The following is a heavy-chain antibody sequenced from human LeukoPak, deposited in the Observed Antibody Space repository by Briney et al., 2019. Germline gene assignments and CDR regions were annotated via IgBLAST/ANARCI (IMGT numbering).Heavy chain of an antibody. D-gene: IGHD3-10*01. V-gene: IGHV4-39*07. CDR1: GGSISISDYY. CDR2: INYSGST. J-gene: IGHJ4*02. Sequence: SETLSLTCTVSGGSISISDYYWAWIRQPPGKGPEWIGSINYSGSTNYNPSLKSRVTISVDTSKNQFSLKLTSVTAADTAVYYCARTYYFGSGSYHFDYWGQGTLVTVSS. CDR3: ARTYYFGSGSYHFDY.